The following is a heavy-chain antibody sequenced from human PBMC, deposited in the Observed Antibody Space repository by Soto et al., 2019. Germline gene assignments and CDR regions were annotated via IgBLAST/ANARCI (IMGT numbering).Heavy chain of an antibody. J-gene: IGHJ4*02. CDR3: ARSANTYGSPFDY. CDR1: GFTVGNNY. D-gene: IGHD3-10*01. CDR2: IHRGGST. Sequence: EVHLVVSGGGLVQPGGSLRLSCAASGFTVGNNYMNWVRQAPGKGLEWVSIIHRGGSTSYADSVKGRFTISRDSSKNILYLQINGLTADDTAVYYCARSANTYGSPFDYWGQGALVTVSS. V-gene: IGHV3-66*01.